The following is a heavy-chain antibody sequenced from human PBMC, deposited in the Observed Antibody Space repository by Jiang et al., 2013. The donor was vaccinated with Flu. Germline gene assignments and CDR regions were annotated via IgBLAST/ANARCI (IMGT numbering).Heavy chain of an antibody. CDR1: GGSISSYY. Sequence: LLKPSETLSLTCTVSGGSISSYYWSWIRQPPGKGLEWIGYIYYSGSTNYNPSLKSRVTISVDTSKNQFSLKLSSVTAADTAVYYCAMGRGGFSPGYYYYGMDVWGQGTTVTVSS. V-gene: IGHV4-59*08. CDR2: IYYSGST. J-gene: IGHJ6*02. CDR3: AMGRGGFSPGYYYYGMDV. D-gene: IGHD3-10*01.